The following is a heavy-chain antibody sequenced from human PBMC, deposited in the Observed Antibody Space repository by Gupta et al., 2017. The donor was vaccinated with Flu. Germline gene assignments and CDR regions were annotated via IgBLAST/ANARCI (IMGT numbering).Heavy chain of an antibody. CDR3: FPGHCFDA. J-gene: IGHJ4*02. CDR2: IKQDGSEK. V-gene: IGHV3-7*01. Sequence: RLSCTASRFTISNFWMNWVRRAPGKGLEWVANIKQDGSEKYYVDSVKGRFTISRDNAKNSLFLQMNSLGAEDTAIYYCFPGHCFDAWGQGTLVTVSS. CDR1: RFTISNFW.